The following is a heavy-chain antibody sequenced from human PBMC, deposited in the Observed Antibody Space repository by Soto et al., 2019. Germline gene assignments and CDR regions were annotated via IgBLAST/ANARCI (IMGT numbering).Heavy chain of an antibody. CDR1: GYRFTSYW. J-gene: IGHJ5*02. D-gene: IGHD2-15*01. V-gene: IGHV5-51*01. CDR2: IYPSDSET. Sequence: GESLKISCQGSGYRFTSYWIGWVRQMPGKGLEWMGIIYPSDSETIYSPSFQGQVTISADKSISTAYLQWRSLKASDTAIYYCARHSRYCGGGSCYPNWFDPRGQRTLVTVSS. CDR3: ARHSRYCGGGSCYPNWFDP.